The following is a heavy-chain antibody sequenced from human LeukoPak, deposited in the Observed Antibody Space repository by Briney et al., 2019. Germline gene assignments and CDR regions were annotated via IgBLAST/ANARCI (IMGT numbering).Heavy chain of an antibody. CDR1: GYTFTGYY. D-gene: IGHD2-15*01. CDR2: INPNSGGT. CDR3: ARAGYCSGGSCYSGRLDY. V-gene: IGHV1-2*02. J-gene: IGHJ4*02. Sequence: ASVKVSCKASGYTFTGYYMHWVRQAPGQGLEWMGWINPNSGGTNYAQKFQGRVTMTRDTSISTAYMELSRLRSDDTAVYYCARAGYCSGGSCYSGRLDYWGQGTLVTVSS.